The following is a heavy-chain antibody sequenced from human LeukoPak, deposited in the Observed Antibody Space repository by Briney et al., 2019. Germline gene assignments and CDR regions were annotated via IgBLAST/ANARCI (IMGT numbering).Heavy chain of an antibody. Sequence: PGGSLRLSCAASGFTVSTSFMTWVRQAPGKGLEWVANIKQDGSKLSYVDSVKGRFTVSRDNAKNSLYLQMNSLRAEDTAVYYCARWEARDTWVYDYWGQGTLVTVSS. CDR2: IKQDGSKL. CDR1: GFTVSTSF. D-gene: IGHD1-26*01. V-gene: IGHV3-7*01. CDR3: ARWEARDTWVYDY. J-gene: IGHJ4*02.